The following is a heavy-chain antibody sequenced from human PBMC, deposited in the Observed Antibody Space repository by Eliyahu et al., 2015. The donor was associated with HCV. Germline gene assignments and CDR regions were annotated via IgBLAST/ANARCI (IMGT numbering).Heavy chain of an antibody. CDR1: GGSFSGYY. CDR3: ARGTSSGGYYGSRAYYYDS. Sequence: QVQLQQWGAGLLKPSETLSLTCAVYGGSFSGYYWSWIRQPPGKGLEWIGEISHSGSSNYNSSLKNRVTISVDTSKNQFSLRLSSVTAADTAVYYCARGTSSGGYYGSRAYYYDSWGQGALVIVSS. V-gene: IGHV4-34*01. J-gene: IGHJ5*01. CDR2: ISHSGSS. D-gene: IGHD3-22*01.